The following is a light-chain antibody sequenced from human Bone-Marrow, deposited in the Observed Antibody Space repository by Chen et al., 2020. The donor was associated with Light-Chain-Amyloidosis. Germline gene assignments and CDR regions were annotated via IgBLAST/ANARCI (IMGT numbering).Light chain of an antibody. CDR2: QDG. CDR1: KLGDTF. CDR3: QAWDSSTGV. V-gene: IGLV3-1*01. J-gene: IGLJ1*01. Sequence: SFELTQPPSVSVSPGQTASITCSGDKLGDTFACWYQQKSGQSPVLVIYQDGKRPSGIPERFSGAKSGSTATLTISGPQPMDEADYYCQAWDSSTGVFGTGTKVTVL.